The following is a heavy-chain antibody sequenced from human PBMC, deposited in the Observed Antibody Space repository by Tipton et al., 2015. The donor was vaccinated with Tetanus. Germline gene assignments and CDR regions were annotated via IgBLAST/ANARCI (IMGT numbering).Heavy chain of an antibody. CDR3: ARSAGSSPVEWFFDL. V-gene: IGHV5-51*01. Sequence: QLVQSGAEVKESGESLKISCKASGYNFGNNWIGWVRQLPGKGLEWMAMIYPGDSDTRYSPPFQGQVTLSVEKSINTAYLQWSSLGPSGTAMYFCARSAGSSPVEWFFDLWGRGPLLTVS. CDR1: GYNFGNNW. CDR2: IYPGDSDT. J-gene: IGHJ2*01.